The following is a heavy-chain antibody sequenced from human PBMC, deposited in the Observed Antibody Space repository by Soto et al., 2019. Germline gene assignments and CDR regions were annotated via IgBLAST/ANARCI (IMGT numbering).Heavy chain of an antibody. J-gene: IGHJ4*02. D-gene: IGHD3-22*01. CDR3: AREIGEWLLPDLDY. CDR1: GFTFSRFA. Sequence: GASLRLSCAASGFTFSRFAMHWVRQAPGKGLEWVAIISYDGSNEYYADSVKGRFTISRDNSKNTMYLQMDSLRTDDTALYYCAREIGEWLLPDLDYWGQGTLVTVSS. V-gene: IGHV3-30-3*01. CDR2: ISYDGSNE.